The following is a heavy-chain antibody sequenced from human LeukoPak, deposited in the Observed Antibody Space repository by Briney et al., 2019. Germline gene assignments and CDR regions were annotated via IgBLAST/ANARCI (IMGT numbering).Heavy chain of an antibody. CDR1: GGSISSYY. V-gene: IGHV4-59*01. J-gene: IGHJ4*02. D-gene: IGHD3-10*01. CDR2: IYYSGST. Sequence: SETLSLTCTVSGGSISSYYWGWIRQPPGKGLEWIGYIYYSGSTNYNPSLKSRVTISVDTSKNQFTLKLSSVTAADTAVYYCARGSNYYGSGDLDYWGQGTLVTVSS. CDR3: ARGSNYYGSGDLDY.